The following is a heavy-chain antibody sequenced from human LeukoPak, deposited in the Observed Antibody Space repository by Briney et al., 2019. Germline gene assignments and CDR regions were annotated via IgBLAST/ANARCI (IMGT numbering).Heavy chain of an antibody. D-gene: IGHD2-15*01. CDR3: ATGSRYCSGGSCYRQLHYYYYYMDV. CDR2: FDPEDGET. Sequence: ASVKVSCKVSGYTLTELSMHWVRQAPGKGHEWMGGFDPEDGETIYAQKLQGRVTMTEDTSTDTAYMELSSLRSEDTAVYYCATGSRYCSGGSCYRQLHYYYYYMDVWGKGTTVTVSS. CDR1: GYTLTELS. J-gene: IGHJ6*03. V-gene: IGHV1-24*01.